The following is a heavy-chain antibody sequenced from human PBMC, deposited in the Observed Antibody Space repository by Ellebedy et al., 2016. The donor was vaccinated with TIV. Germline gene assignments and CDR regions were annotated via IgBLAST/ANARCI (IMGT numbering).Heavy chain of an antibody. CDR3: ARARLYGGVDY. Sequence: MPSETLSLTCTVSGGSISSYYWSWIRQPPGKGLEWIGEINHSGSTNYNPSLKSRVTISVDTSKNQFSLKLSSVTAADTAVYYCARARLYGGVDYWGQGTLVTVSS. D-gene: IGHD4-23*01. V-gene: IGHV4-34*01. CDR1: GGSISSYY. J-gene: IGHJ4*02. CDR2: INHSGST.